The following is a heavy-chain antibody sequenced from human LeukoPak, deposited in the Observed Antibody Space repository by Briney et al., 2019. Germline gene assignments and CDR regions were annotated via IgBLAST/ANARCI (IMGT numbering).Heavy chain of an antibody. J-gene: IGHJ4*02. Sequence: SQTLSLTCAVSGGSISSGGYSWSWSRQPPGKGLEWIGYIYHSGSTYYNPSLKSRVTISVDRSKNQFSLKLSSVTAADTAVYYCATLGSVDYWGQGTLVTVSS. D-gene: IGHD5-12*01. CDR1: GGSISSGGYS. V-gene: IGHV4-30-2*01. CDR3: ATLGSVDY. CDR2: IYHSGST.